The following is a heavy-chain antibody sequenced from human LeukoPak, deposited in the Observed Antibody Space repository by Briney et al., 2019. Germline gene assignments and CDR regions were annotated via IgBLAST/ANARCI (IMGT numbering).Heavy chain of an antibody. CDR1: GFTFSSYA. V-gene: IGHV3-23*01. Sequence: GGSLRLSCAASGFTFSSYAMSWVRQAPGKGLEWVSAISGSGGSTYSADSVKGRFTISRDNSKNTLYLQMNSLRAEDTAVYYCARGPYGSGSPFDYWGQGTLVTVSS. D-gene: IGHD3-10*01. CDR2: ISGSGGST. CDR3: ARGPYGSGSPFDY. J-gene: IGHJ4*02.